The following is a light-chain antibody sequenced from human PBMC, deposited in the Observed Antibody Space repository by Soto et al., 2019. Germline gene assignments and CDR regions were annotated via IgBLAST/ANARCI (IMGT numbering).Light chain of an antibody. CDR3: TSYAGSNIPVV. CDR2: EVS. Sequence: QSALTQPPSASGSPGQSVTISCTGTSSDVGGYNFVSWYQQHPGKAPKLMIYEVSTRPSGVPDRFSGSKSGNTASLTVSGLQADDEADYYCTSYAGSNIPVVFGGGTKLTVL. V-gene: IGLV2-8*01. J-gene: IGLJ2*01. CDR1: SSDVGGYNF.